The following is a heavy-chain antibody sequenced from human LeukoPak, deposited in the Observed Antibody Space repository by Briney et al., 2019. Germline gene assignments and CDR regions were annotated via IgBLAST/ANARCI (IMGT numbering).Heavy chain of an antibody. J-gene: IGHJ4*02. D-gene: IGHD3-16*01. CDR3: ARDAFSYGDF. Sequence: PGGSLRLSCTVSGFSLSNSWMAWVRQAPGMGLEWVANINQDGSGTYYVDSVKGRFTISRDNAKNSLFLQMNSLRVEDTAVYYCARDAFSYGDFWGQGTLVTVSS. CDR1: GFSLSNSW. CDR2: INQDGSGT. V-gene: IGHV3-7*01.